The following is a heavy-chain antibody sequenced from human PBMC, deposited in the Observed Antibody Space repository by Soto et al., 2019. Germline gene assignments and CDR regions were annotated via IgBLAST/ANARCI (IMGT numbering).Heavy chain of an antibody. CDR2: IYYSGST. Sequence: NPSETLSLTCTVSGGSVSSGSYYWSWIRQPPGKGLEWIGYIYYSGSTNYNPSLKSRVTISVDTSKNQFSLKLSSVTAADTAVYYCARSDFWSGSNNFDYWGQGTLVTVSS. CDR3: ARSDFWSGSNNFDY. D-gene: IGHD3-3*01. CDR1: GGSVSSGSYY. J-gene: IGHJ4*02. V-gene: IGHV4-61*01.